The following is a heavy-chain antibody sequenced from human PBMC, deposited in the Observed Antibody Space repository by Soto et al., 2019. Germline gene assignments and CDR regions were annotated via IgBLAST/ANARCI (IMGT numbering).Heavy chain of an antibody. D-gene: IGHD2-21*02. CDR2: FDPEDGAT. CDR1: GYTVTELS. J-gene: IGHJ4*02. Sequence: APVKVFCKVSGYTVTELSMHWVRQTPGKGLEWMGGFDPEDGATIYAQKFQGRVTMTEDTSTDTAYMELSSLRSEDTAVYYCATDLWGGDFSTRYYWDQGSLVAVSS. CDR3: ATDLWGGDFSTRYY. V-gene: IGHV1-24*01.